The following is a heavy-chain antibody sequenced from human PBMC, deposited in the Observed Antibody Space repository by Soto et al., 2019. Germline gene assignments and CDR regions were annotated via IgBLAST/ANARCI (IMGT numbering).Heavy chain of an antibody. Sequence: EVQLVESGGGLVQPGGSLRLSCVVSGFTLSDHYIDWVRQAPGKGLEWVGRTKNKAQRYTTEYAASVKGRFTISRDDSENSVYLQMNSLKPEDTAVYYCVRWDSGNPENWGQGTLVNVSS. V-gene: IGHV3-72*01. CDR3: VRWDSGNPEN. CDR2: TKNKAQRYTT. CDR1: GFTLSDHY. J-gene: IGHJ4*02. D-gene: IGHD1-26*01.